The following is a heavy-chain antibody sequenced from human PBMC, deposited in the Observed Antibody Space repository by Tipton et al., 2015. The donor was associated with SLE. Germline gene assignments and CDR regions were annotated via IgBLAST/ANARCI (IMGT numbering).Heavy chain of an antibody. CDR3: ARVLGGSYYFSYYYYGMDV. CDR1: GGSISSHY. V-gene: IGHV4-59*11. Sequence: TLSLTCTVSGGSISSHYWSWIRQPPGKGLEWIGYIYYSGSTNYNPSRKSRVTISVDTSKNQFSLKLSSVTAADTAVYYCARVLGGSYYFSYYYYGMDVWGQGTTVTVSS. J-gene: IGHJ6*02. D-gene: IGHD1-26*01. CDR2: IYYSGST.